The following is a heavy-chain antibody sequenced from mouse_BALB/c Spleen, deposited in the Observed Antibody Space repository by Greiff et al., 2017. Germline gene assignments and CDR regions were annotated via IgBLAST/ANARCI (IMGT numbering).Heavy chain of an antibody. CDR2: IDPANGNT. CDR1: GFNIKDTY. J-gene: IGHJ2*01. CDR3: ARKGTTRSTMINDD. D-gene: IGHD2-4*01. V-gene: IGHV14-3*02. Sequence: VQLKESGAELVKPGASVKLSCTASGFNIKDTYMHWVKQRPEQGLEWIGRIDPANGNTKYDPKFQGKATITADTSSNTAYLQLSSLTSEDTAVYYCARKGTTRSTMINDDWGQGTTLTVSS.